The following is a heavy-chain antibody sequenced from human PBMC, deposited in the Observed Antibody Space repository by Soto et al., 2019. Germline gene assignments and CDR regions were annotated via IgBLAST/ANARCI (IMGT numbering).Heavy chain of an antibody. D-gene: IGHD5-12*01. CDR1: GGSISSSSYY. J-gene: IGHJ4*02. CDR2: IYYSGST. Sequence: SETLSLTCTVSGGSISSSSYYWGWIRQPPGKGLEWIGSIYYSGSTYYNPSLKSRVTISVDTSKNQFSLKLSSVTAADTAVYYCARRRWLQGDKYYFDDWGQGTLVTVSS. CDR3: ARRRWLQGDKYYFDD. V-gene: IGHV4-39*01.